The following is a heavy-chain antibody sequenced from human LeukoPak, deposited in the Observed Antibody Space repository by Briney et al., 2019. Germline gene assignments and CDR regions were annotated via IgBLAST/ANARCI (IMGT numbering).Heavy chain of an antibody. CDR1: GFTFSSYA. CDR2: ISYDGSNK. J-gene: IGHJ4*02. V-gene: IGHV3-30-3*01. D-gene: IGHD2-21*02. CDR3: ARDLSGGDYYFDY. Sequence: PGGSLRLSCAASGFTFSSYAMHWVRQAPGKGLEWVAVISYDGSNKYYADSVKGRFTISRDNSKNTPYLQMNSLRAEDTAVYYCARDLSGGDYYFDYWGQGTLVTVSS.